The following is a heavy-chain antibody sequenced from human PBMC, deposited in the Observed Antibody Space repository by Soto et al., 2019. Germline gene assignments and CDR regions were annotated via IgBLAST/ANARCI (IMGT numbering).Heavy chain of an antibody. D-gene: IGHD3-10*01. J-gene: IGHJ4*02. CDR2: FESGGSI. CDR1: GFSVRTNY. CDR3: ERAGVTPNFFDY. V-gene: IGHV3-53*01. Sequence: GGSLRLSCAASGFSVRTNYMSWVRQAPGKGLEWVSVFESGGSIYYADSVKGRFIISRDNAKNTLYLQMNSLRVEDTAVYYCERAGVTPNFFDYWGQGTLVTVSS.